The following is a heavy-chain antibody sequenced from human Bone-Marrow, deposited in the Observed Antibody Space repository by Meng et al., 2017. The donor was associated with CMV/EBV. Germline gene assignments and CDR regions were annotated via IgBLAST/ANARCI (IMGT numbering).Heavy chain of an antibody. CDR3: ARDGGRYCSSTSCGGHAFDS. CDR1: GYTFTGYY. D-gene: IGHD2-2*01. CDR2: INPNSGGT. Sequence: ASVKVSCKASGYTFTGYYMHWVRRAPGQGLEWMGWINPNSGGTNYAQKFQGRVTMTRDTSISTAYMELSRLRSDDTAVYYCARDGGRYCSSTSCGGHAFDSWGQGTMVTVSS. J-gene: IGHJ3*02. V-gene: IGHV1-2*02.